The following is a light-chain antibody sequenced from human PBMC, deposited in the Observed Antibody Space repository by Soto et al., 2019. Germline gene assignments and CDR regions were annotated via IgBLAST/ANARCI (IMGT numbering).Light chain of an antibody. J-gene: IGKJ1*01. Sequence: DIKMTQSPSTLSASVGDRVTITCRASQDIGTWLAWYQQKPEKAPKVLIYRASHLESGVPSRFSASGSGTEFSLTINSLQADDFATYYCQQYHIYSWTFGQGTKVDIK. V-gene: IGKV1-5*03. CDR2: RAS. CDR3: QQYHIYSWT. CDR1: QDIGTW.